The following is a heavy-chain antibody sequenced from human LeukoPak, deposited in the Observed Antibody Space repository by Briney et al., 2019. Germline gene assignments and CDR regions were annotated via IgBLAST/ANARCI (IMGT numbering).Heavy chain of an antibody. Sequence: ASVKVSCKASGYTFTSYGISWVRQAPGQGLEWMGWISAYNGNTNYAQKLQGRVTMTTDTSTSTAYMELRSLRSDDTAVYYCAREARYHDFWSGLGDYYYGMDVWGQGTTVTVSS. V-gene: IGHV1-18*01. J-gene: IGHJ6*02. CDR3: AREARYHDFWSGLGDYYYGMDV. CDR1: GYTFTSYG. CDR2: ISAYNGNT. D-gene: IGHD3-3*01.